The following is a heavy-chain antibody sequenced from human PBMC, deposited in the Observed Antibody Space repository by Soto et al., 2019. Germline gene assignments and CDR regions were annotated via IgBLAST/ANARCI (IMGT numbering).Heavy chain of an antibody. CDR2: ISYDGGLQ. Sequence: QAQLVESGGGVVQPGMSLRLSCAASGFTFSSYGMHWVRQAPGTGLEWVAVISYDGGLQHYADSVKGRFTIYRDNSKNMVLLQMNSLRAEDTAVYYCVSDRGYGHASVPYSWGQGTLVSVSS. CDR3: VSDRGYGHASVPYS. D-gene: IGHD5-18*01. CDR1: GFTFSSYG. V-gene: IGHV3-30*03. J-gene: IGHJ4*02.